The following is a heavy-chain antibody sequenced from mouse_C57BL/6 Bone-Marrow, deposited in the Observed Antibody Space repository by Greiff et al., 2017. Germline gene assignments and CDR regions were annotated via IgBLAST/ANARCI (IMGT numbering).Heavy chain of an antibody. CDR1: GFTFSSYA. CDR3: ARDYYGSSPWAMDY. J-gene: IGHJ4*01. D-gene: IGHD1-1*01. Sequence: EVKLMESGGGLVKPGGSLKLSCAASGFTFSSYAMSWVRQTPEKRLEWVATISDGGSCTYYPDNVKGRFTISRDNAKNNLYLQMSHLKSEDTAMYYCARDYYGSSPWAMDYWGQGTSVTVSS. CDR2: ISDGGSCT. V-gene: IGHV5-4*01.